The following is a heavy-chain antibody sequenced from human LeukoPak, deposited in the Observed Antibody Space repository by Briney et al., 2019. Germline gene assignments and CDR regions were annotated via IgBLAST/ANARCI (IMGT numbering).Heavy chain of an antibody. CDR2: IIPIFGTA. D-gene: IGHD6-19*01. CDR1: GGTFSSYA. Sequence: SVKVSCKASGGTFSSYAISWVRQAPGQGLEWMGRIIPIFGTANYAQKFQGRVTITTDESTSTAYMELSSLRSEDTAVYYCARDHPLAVAGIGYVDYWGQGTLVTVSS. J-gene: IGHJ4*02. CDR3: ARDHPLAVAGIGYVDY. V-gene: IGHV1-69*05.